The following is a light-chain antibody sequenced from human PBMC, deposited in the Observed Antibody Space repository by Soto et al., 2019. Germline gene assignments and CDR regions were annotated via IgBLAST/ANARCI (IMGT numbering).Light chain of an antibody. CDR1: QDISTW. J-gene: IGKJ4*01. CDR2: AAS. V-gene: IGKV1-12*01. CDR3: QQGDSFPFT. Sequence: DIQMTQSPSSVSASVGDRVTITCRASQDISTWVAWYQQKPGKAPKLLISAASTLQSGVQRRLSGSGSGTDFTLIISSLQPEDFATYFCQQGDSFPFTFGGGTKLQIK.